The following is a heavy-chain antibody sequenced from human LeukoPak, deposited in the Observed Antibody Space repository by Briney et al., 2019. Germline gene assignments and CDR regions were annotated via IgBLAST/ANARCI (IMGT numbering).Heavy chain of an antibody. CDR3: ARAFYDSSGHYPGSFDY. CDR2: ISSSGPTT. J-gene: IGHJ4*02. Sequence: GGSLRLSCAASGFTFSDYSMSWIRQAPGKGLEWISYISSSGPTTYYADSVKGRFTVSRDNAENSLYLQMNSLRSEDTALYYCARAFYDSSGHYPGSFDYWGQATLVTVSS. CDR1: GFTFSDYS. D-gene: IGHD3-22*01. V-gene: IGHV3-11*01.